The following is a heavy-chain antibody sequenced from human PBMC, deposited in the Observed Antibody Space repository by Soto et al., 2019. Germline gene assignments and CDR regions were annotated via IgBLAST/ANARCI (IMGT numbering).Heavy chain of an antibody. Sequence: GASVKVSCKASGYTFTSYGISWVRQAPGQGLEWMGWISAYNGNTNYAQKLQGRVTMTTDTSTSTAYMELRSLRSDDTAVYYCARDYYDFWSGSYNWFDPWGQGTLVTVSS. CDR3: ARDYYDFWSGSYNWFDP. D-gene: IGHD3-3*01. J-gene: IGHJ5*02. V-gene: IGHV1-18*01. CDR2: ISAYNGNT. CDR1: GYTFTSYG.